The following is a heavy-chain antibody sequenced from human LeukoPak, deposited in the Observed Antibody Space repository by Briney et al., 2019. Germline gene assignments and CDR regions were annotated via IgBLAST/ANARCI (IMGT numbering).Heavy chain of an antibody. CDR2: ISDSGEST. CDR1: GFTFSTFA. CDR3: ARLLGRLGAIDY. V-gene: IGHV3-23*01. Sequence: GGSLRLSCAASGFTFSTFAMCWVRQAPGKGLEWVSGISDSGESTNYADSVKGRFTISRDNSRTTLYLQMNSLRAEDTAVYYCARLLGRLGAIDYWGQGTLVTVSS. D-gene: IGHD3-16*01. J-gene: IGHJ4*02.